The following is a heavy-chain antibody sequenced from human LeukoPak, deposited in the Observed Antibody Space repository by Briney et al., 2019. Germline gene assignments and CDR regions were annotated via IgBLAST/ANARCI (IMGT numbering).Heavy chain of an antibody. J-gene: IGHJ4*02. V-gene: IGHV5-51*01. CDR1: GYSFTSYW. CDR2: IYPGDSDT. CDR3: ARNYVWGSYRYAPDY. D-gene: IGHD3-16*02. Sequence: GESLQISCKGSGYSFTSYWIGWVRQMPGKGLEWMGIIYPGDSDTRYSPSFQGQVTISADKSISTAYLQWSSLKASDTAMYYCARNYVWGSYRYAPDYWGQGTLVTVSS.